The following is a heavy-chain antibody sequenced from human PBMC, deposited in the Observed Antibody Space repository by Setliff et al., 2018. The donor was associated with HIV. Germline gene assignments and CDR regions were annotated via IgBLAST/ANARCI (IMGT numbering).Heavy chain of an antibody. J-gene: IGHJ4*02. CDR1: GGSISSYY. CDR2: IYTSGST. V-gene: IGHV4-4*08. CDR3: ARMAPYDSSGYYWFFDY. Sequence: KPSETLSLTCTVSGGSISSYYWIWIRQPPGKGLEWIGYIYTSGSTNYNPSLKSRVTISVDASKNQFSLKLSSVTAADTAVYYCARMAPYDSSGYYWFFDYWGQGTLVTVSS. D-gene: IGHD3-22*01.